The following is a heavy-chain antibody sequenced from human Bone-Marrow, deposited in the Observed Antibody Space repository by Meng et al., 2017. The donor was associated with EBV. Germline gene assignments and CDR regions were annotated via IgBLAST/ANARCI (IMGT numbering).Heavy chain of an antibody. CDR3: SRDLAGQYDD. CDR2: TNEDGRTV. V-gene: IGHV3-74*01. J-gene: IGHJ4*02. D-gene: IGHD3-3*02. CDR1: GFTFSRYW. Sequence: EVHRWGSGVALVRPGGFLRLSCVASGFTFSRYWMHWVRQVPGKGLEWISRTNEDGRTVDYADSVKGRFTISRDNTKNTLYLQMDSLRVEDTALYLCSRDLAGQYDDWGQGTLVTVSS.